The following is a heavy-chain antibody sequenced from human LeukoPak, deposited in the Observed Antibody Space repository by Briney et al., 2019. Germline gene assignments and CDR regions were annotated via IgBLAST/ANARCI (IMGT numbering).Heavy chain of an antibody. CDR2: INSVGSTT. CDR3: TRGYSGSYRIDY. CDR1: GFTFSSYW. J-gene: IGHJ4*02. Sequence: PGGSLRLSCAASGFTFSSYWMHWVRQAPGKGLVWVSRINSVGSTTSDADSVKGRFTISRDNAKNTLYLQMNSLRAEDTAVYYCTRGYSGSYRIDYWGQGTLVTVSS. V-gene: IGHV3-74*01. D-gene: IGHD1-26*01.